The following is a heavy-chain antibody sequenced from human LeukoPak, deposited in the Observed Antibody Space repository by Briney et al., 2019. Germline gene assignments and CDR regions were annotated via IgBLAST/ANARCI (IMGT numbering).Heavy chain of an antibody. Sequence: PGRSLRLSCAASGFTFSSYGMHWVRQAPGEGLEWVAVISYDGSNKYYADSVKGRFTISRDNSKNTLYLQMNSLRAEDTAMYYCAKGTKPVMTIPDYWGQGILVTVSS. J-gene: IGHJ4*02. CDR3: AKGTKPVMTIPDY. CDR1: GFTFSSYG. CDR2: ISYDGSNK. V-gene: IGHV3-30*18. D-gene: IGHD1/OR15-1a*01.